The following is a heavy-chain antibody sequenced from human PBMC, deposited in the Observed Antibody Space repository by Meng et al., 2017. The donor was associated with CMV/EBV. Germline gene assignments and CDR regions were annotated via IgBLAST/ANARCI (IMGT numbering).Heavy chain of an antibody. D-gene: IGHD3-3*01. CDR3: ARGGNLEWLSNDYYGMDV. Sequence: ASVKVSCKASGYTFTSYGISWVRQAPGQGLEWMGWISAYNGNTNYAQKLQGRVTMTTDTSTSTAYMELRSLRSDDTAVYYCARGGNLEWLSNDYYGMDVWGQGTTVTVSS. V-gene: IGHV1-18*04. CDR1: GYTFTSYG. CDR2: ISAYNGNT. J-gene: IGHJ6*02.